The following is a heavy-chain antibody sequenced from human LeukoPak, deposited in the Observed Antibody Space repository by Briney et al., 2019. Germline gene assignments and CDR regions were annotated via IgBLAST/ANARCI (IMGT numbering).Heavy chain of an antibody. CDR2: ICYSRIT. J-gene: IGHJ5*02. V-gene: IGHV4-39*01. CDR3: ARQRGYHYDSTTNRFSDL. D-gene: IGHD3-22*01. Sequence: SETLSLTCTVSGGSISSSSYYWGWIRQPPGKGLGWIGSICYSRITYYNPSLKSRVTISVDTSKNQFSLKLSSVTAADTAVYFCARQRGYHYDSTTNRFSDLWGQGTRVTVSS. CDR1: GGSISSSSYY.